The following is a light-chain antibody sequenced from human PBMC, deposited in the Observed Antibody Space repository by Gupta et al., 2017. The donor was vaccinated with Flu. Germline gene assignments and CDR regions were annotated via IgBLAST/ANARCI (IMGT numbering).Light chain of an antibody. CDR2: ENN. CDR1: SSNIGNNY. J-gene: IGLJ2*01. CDR3: GTCDSSLSVV. Sequence: QSVLTQPPSVSAAPGQKVTISCPGSSSNIGNNYVSWYQQLPGTAPKLLIYENNKRPSGIPVRFSGSQSGTSATLGITGLRTVDDADYYCGTCDSSLSVVFGGGTKLTVL. V-gene: IGLV1-51*02.